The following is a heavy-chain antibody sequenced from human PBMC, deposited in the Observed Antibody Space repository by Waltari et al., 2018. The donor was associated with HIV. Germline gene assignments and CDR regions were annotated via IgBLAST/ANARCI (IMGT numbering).Heavy chain of an antibody. V-gene: IGHV3-30*18. J-gene: IGHJ4*02. Sequence: VQLVESGGGVVQPGRSLRLPCAASGHTFSGYCMHWVRQATGKGLEWVAVIWHDETNKYYADSVTGRFTISRDNSMNTLYLQMNSLRAEDTAMYYCAKEDSSSSDPHYFDYWGQGTLVTVSS. CDR2: IWHDETNK. CDR3: AKEDSSSSDPHYFDY. CDR1: GHTFSGYC. D-gene: IGHD6-6*01.